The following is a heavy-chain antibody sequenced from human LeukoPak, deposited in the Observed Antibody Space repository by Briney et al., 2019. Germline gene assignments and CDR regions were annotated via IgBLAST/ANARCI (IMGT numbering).Heavy chain of an antibody. D-gene: IGHD3-10*01. V-gene: IGHV1-3*01. CDR1: GYTFTSYA. CDR3: ARSITMVRGVIRDPPGY. Sequence: ASVKVSCKASGYTFTSYAMHWVRQAPGQRLEWMGWISAGNGNTKYSQKFQGRVTITRDTSASTAYMELSSLRSEDTAVYYCARSITMVRGVIRDPPGYWGQGTLVTVSS. CDR2: ISAGNGNT. J-gene: IGHJ4*02.